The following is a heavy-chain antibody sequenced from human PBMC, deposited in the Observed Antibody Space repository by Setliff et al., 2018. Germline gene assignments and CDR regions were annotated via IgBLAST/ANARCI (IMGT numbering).Heavy chain of an antibody. V-gene: IGHV4-38-2*01. Sequence: SETLSLTCAVSGYSISSGYYWGWIRQPPGKGLEWIGSIYHSGSTYYNPSLKSRVTISVDTSKNQFSLKLSSVTAADTAVYYCARLYEFGELFSSYWGQGTLVTVSS. CDR1: GYSISSGYY. J-gene: IGHJ4*02. CDR3: ARLYEFGELFSSY. D-gene: IGHD3-10*01. CDR2: IYHSGST.